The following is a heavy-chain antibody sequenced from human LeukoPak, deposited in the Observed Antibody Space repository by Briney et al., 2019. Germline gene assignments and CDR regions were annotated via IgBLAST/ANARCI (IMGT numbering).Heavy chain of an antibody. J-gene: IGHJ3*02. CDR1: GFTFSSYA. CDR3: AREPYSNRDFDI. Sequence: PGGSLRLSCAASGFTFSSYAMSWVRQAPGKGLERVSYISSSGSTIYYADSVKGRFTISRDNAKNSLYLQMNSLRAEDTAVYYCAREPYSNRDFDIWGQGTMVTVSS. CDR2: ISSSGSTI. D-gene: IGHD4-11*01. V-gene: IGHV3-48*04.